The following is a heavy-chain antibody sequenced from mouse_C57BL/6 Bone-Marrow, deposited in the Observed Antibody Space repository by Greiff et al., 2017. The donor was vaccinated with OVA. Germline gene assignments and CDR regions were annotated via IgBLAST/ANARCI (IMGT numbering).Heavy chain of an antibody. CDR2: ISDGGSYT. D-gene: IGHD1-1*01. V-gene: IGHV5-4*03. CDR3: ARGPLATVGAMDY. Sequence: EVKLMESGGGLVKPGGSLKLSCAASGFTFSSYAMSWVRQTPEKRLEWVATISDGGSYTYYPDNVKGRVTITRDTARNNLYLQLSHLKSEDTAMDYCARGPLATVGAMDYWGQGTSVTVSS. CDR1: GFTFSSYA. J-gene: IGHJ4*01.